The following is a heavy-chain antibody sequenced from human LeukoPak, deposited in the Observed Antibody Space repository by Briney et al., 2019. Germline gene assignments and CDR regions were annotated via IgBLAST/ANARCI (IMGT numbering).Heavy chain of an antibody. CDR1: GGSISSYY. Sequence: SETLSLTCTVSGGSISSYYWSWIRQPAGKGLEWIGRIYTSGSTNYNPSLKSRVTISVDKSKNQFSLKLSSVTAADTAVYYCARDRYGPGSLERFDYWGQGTLVTVSS. CDR2: IYTSGST. D-gene: IGHD3-10*01. J-gene: IGHJ4*02. CDR3: ARDRYGPGSLERFDY. V-gene: IGHV4-4*07.